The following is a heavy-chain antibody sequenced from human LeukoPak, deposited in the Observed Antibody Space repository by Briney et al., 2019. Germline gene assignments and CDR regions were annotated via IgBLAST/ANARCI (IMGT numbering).Heavy chain of an antibody. V-gene: IGHV4-39*07. CDR2: IYYSGST. CDR1: GDSISSSSYY. D-gene: IGHD3-22*01. Sequence: PSETLSLTCTVSGDSISSSSYYWGWIRQPPGKGLEWIGSIYYSGSTYYNPSLKSRVTISVDTSKNQFSLKLSSVTAADTAVYYCARGYYDTPGSGYFDYWGQGTLVTVSS. CDR3: ARGYYDTPGSGYFDY. J-gene: IGHJ4*02.